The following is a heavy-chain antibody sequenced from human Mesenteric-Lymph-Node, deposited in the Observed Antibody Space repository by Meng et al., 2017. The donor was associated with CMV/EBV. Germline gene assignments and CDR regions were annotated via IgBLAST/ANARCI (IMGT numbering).Heavy chain of an antibody. V-gene: IGHV3-48*04. D-gene: IGHD3-22*01. J-gene: IGHJ4*02. CDR1: GFTFSSYT. Sequence: GESLKISCAASGFTFSSYTMSWVRQAPGKGLEWVSCISSASSIISYADSVKGRFTISRDNAKNSLSLQMSSLRAEDTAVYYCARETYDSSGYWIDYWGLGTLVTVSS. CDR2: ISSASSII. CDR3: ARETYDSSGYWIDY.